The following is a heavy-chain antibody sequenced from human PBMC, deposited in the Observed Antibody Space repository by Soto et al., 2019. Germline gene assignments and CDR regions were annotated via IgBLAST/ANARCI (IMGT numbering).Heavy chain of an antibody. CDR2: MWYDGSNK. CDR3: ARGETAPY. V-gene: IGHV3-33*01. Sequence: QVPLVESGGGVVQPGRSLRLSCATSGFSFSNYGMPWVRQAPGKGLEWVAIMWYDGSNKNYADSVRGRFTISRDNSKNTLYLQMNSLRVEDTAVYYCARGETAPYWGPGTLVTVSS. J-gene: IGHJ4*02. CDR1: GFSFSNYG.